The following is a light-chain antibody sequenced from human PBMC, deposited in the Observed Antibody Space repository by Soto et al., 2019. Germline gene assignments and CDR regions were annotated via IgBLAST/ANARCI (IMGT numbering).Light chain of an antibody. CDR3: LQTYNVPHT. V-gene: IGKV1-39*01. CDR2: ATS. Sequence: DIQMTQSPLSLSASVGDRVSVTCRASQSVNGNLHWFQQKPGKAPKLLIFATSYLHPGIPSRFRGSGSGTYFTLTISSLQPEDAASYFCLQTYNVPHTFGQGTRVEIK. J-gene: IGKJ2*01. CDR1: QSVNGN.